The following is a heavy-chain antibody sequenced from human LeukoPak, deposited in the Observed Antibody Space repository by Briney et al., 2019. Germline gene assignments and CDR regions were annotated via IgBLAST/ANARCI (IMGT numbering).Heavy chain of an antibody. Sequence: GGSLRLSCAASGFTFDDYAMHWVRQGPGKGLVWVSRISSDGSSTSYADSVEGRFTISRDNAKNTMYLQMNSLRAEDTAVYYCARDQLYCSGGFCYKDYWGQGTLVTVSS. CDR2: ISSDGSST. D-gene: IGHD2-15*01. CDR1: GFTFDDYA. J-gene: IGHJ4*02. CDR3: ARDQLYCSGGFCYKDY. V-gene: IGHV3-74*01.